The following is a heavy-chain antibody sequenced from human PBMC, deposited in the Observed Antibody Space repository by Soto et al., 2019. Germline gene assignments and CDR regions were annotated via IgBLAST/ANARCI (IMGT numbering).Heavy chain of an antibody. CDR2: ISSSSSTI. CDR3: ASFLIEYGSGSYYGMDV. J-gene: IGHJ6*02. CDR1: GFTFSSYS. Sequence: LRLSCAASGFTFSSYSMNWVRQAPGKGLEWVSYISSSSSTIYYADSVKGRFTISRDNAKNSLYLQMNSLRDEDTAVYYCASFLIEYGSGSYYGMDVWGQGTTVTAP. V-gene: IGHV3-48*02. D-gene: IGHD3-10*01.